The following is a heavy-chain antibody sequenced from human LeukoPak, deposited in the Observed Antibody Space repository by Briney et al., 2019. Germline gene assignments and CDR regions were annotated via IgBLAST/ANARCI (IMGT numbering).Heavy chain of an antibody. CDR2: ISWNSGSI. D-gene: IGHD7-27*01. J-gene: IGHJ4*02. V-gene: IGHV3-9*01. CDR3: VKDPGY. Sequence: GGSLRLSCAASGLSFDDHAMHWFRQAPGKGLEWVSGISWNSGSIGYADSVKGRFTISRDNAKNSLYLQMNSLSAEDTALYYCVKDPGYWGQGTLVTVSS. CDR1: GLSFDDHA.